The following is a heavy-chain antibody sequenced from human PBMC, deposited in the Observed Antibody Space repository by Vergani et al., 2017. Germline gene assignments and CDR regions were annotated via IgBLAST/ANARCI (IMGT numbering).Heavy chain of an antibody. Sequence: EVQLVESGGGLVKPGGSLRLSCAASGFTLSSYSMNWVRQAPGKGLEWVSSISSSSSYIYYADSVKGRFTISRDNAKNSLYLQMNSLRAEDTALYYCAKDRRGYSYGSFDYWGQGTLVTVSS. D-gene: IGHD5-18*01. V-gene: IGHV3-21*04. CDR2: ISSSSSYI. J-gene: IGHJ4*02. CDR3: AKDRRGYSYGSFDY. CDR1: GFTLSSYS.